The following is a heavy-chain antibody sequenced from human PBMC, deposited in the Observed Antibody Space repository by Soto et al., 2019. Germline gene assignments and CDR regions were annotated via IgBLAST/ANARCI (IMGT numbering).Heavy chain of an antibody. CDR1: GGSFSGYY. J-gene: IGHJ4*02. CDR3: ARGSRWLQRDY. CDR2: INHSGST. Sequence: KTSETLSLTCAVYGGSFSGYYWSWIRQPPGKGLEWIGEINHSGSTNYNPSLKSRVTISVDTSKNQFSLKLSSVTAADTAVYYCARGSRWLQRDYWGQGTLVTVSS. V-gene: IGHV4-34*01. D-gene: IGHD5-12*01.